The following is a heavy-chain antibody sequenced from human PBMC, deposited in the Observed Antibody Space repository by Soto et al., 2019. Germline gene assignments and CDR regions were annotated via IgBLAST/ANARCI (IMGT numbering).Heavy chain of an antibody. Sequence: GGSLRLSCAASGFTFSSYAMHWVRQAPGKGLEWVAVISYDGSNKYYADSVKGRFTISRDNSKNTLYLQMNSLRAEDTAVYYCARQYYDILTGYSHFDYWGQGTLVTVSS. D-gene: IGHD3-9*01. V-gene: IGHV3-30-3*01. J-gene: IGHJ4*02. CDR3: ARQYYDILTGYSHFDY. CDR2: ISYDGSNK. CDR1: GFTFSSYA.